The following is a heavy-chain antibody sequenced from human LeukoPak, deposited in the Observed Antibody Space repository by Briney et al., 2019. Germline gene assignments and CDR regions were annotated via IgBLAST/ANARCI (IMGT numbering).Heavy chain of an antibody. CDR2: ISAYNGNT. J-gene: IGHJ5*02. Sequence: GASVKVSCKASGYTFTSYGISWVRQAPGQGLEWMGWISAYNGNTNYAQKLQGRVTMTTDTSTSTAYMELRSLRSDDTAVYYCARDLIPNGSEWNWFDPWGQGTLVTVSS. V-gene: IGHV1-18*01. CDR1: GYTFTSYG. CDR3: ARDLIPNGSEWNWFDP. D-gene: IGHD3-10*01.